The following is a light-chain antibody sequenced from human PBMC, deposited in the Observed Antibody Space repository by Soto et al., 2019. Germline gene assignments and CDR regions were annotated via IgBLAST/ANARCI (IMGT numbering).Light chain of an antibody. J-gene: IGKJ1*01. Sequence: GFTQCACILSLSPRERATLSCRASQSVSSSYLAWYQQKPGQAPRLLIFGASSRATGIPDRFSGSGSGTDFTLTISRLEPEDFAVYYCQQYGTSRTFGQGTKVDIK. CDR3: QQYGTSRT. V-gene: IGKV3-20*01. CDR1: QSVSSSY. CDR2: GAS.